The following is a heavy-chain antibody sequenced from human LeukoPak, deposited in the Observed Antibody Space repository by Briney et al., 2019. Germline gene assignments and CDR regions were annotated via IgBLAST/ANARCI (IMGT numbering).Heavy chain of an antibody. CDR2: IYPRDGST. CDR3: AREGEAARPGLNDAFDI. D-gene: IGHD6-6*01. CDR1: GYTFTSNY. Sequence: ASVKVSCKASGYTFTSNYIHWVRQAPGQGLEWMGMIYPRDGSTSYAQKFQGRVTVTRDTSTSTVHMELSGLRSEDTAVYYCAREGEAARPGLNDAFDIWGQGTMVTVSS. V-gene: IGHV1-46*01. J-gene: IGHJ3*02.